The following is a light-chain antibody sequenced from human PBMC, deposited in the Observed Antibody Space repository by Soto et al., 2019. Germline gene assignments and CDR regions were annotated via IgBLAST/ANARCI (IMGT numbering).Light chain of an antibody. Sequence: QLVRTQSPSASASLGASVKLTCTLSSGHSSYAIAWHQQQPEKGPRYLMKLNSDGRHSKGDGIPDRFSGSSSGAERYLTISSLQSEDEADYYCQTWGTGIRVFGGGTKLTVL. J-gene: IGLJ3*02. CDR2: LNSDGRH. V-gene: IGLV4-69*01. CDR1: SGHSSYA. CDR3: QTWGTGIRV.